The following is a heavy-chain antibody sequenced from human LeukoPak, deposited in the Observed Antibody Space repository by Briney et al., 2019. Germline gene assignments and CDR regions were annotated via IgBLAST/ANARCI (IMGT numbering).Heavy chain of an antibody. CDR2: ISSSGSTI. CDR3: AKDSRGVDFPYYFDY. V-gene: IGHV3-11*01. D-gene: IGHD3-10*01. J-gene: IGHJ4*02. Sequence: PGGSLRLSCAASGFTFSDYYMSWIRQAPGKGLEWVSYISSSGSTIYYADSVKGRFTISRDNAKNSLYLQMNSLRAEDTAVYYCAKDSRGVDFPYYFDYRGQGTLVTVSS. CDR1: GFTFSDYY.